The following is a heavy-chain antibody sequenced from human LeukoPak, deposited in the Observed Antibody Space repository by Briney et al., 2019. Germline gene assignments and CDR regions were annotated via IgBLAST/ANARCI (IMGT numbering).Heavy chain of an antibody. J-gene: IGHJ4*02. CDR3: ARTAGYSYGFDY. D-gene: IGHD5-18*01. V-gene: IGHV3-11*01. CDR1: GFTFTDYY. CDR2: ISSSGSTI. Sequence: GSLRLSFASSGFTFTDYYMSWIRQAPGQGLGRVSYISSSGSTIYYADSVKGRFTISRDNAKNSLYLQMNSLRAEDTAVYYCARTAGYSYGFDYWGQGTLVTVSS.